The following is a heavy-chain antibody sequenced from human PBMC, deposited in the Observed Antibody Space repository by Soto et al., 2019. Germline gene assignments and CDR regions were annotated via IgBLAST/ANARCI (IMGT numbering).Heavy chain of an antibody. CDR1: GYTLTELS. J-gene: IGHJ3*02. V-gene: IGHV1-24*01. Sequence: ASVKVSCKVSGYTLTELSMHWVRQAPGKGLEWMGGFDPEDGETIYAQKFQGRVTMTEDTSTDTAYMELSSLRSEDTAVYYCATEFLYGSGSFDAFDIWGQGTMVTVSS. CDR2: FDPEDGET. CDR3: ATEFLYGSGSFDAFDI. D-gene: IGHD3-10*01.